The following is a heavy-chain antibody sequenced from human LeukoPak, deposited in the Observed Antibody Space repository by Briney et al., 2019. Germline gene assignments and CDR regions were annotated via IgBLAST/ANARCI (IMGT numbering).Heavy chain of an antibody. Sequence: ETLSLTCAVYGGSFSGYYWSWVRQAPGRGLEWVGLIKTKTDGETTDYPAPVKGRFTISRDDSKNTVYLQMNSLETEDTAVYYCQGVPAGWGQGTLVTVSS. CDR2: IKTKTDGETT. CDR3: QGVPAG. J-gene: IGHJ4*02. D-gene: IGHD2-2*01. CDR1: GGSFSGYY. V-gene: IGHV3-15*01.